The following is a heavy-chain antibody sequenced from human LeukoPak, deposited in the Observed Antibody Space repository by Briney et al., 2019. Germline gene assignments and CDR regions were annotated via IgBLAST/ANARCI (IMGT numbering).Heavy chain of an antibody. CDR1: GGSFSGYY. D-gene: IGHD4-17*01. V-gene: IGHV4-34*01. Sequence: SETLSLTCAVYGGSFSGYYWSWLRQPPGKGLEWIGKINHSGSTNYNPSLKSRVTISVDTSKNQFSLKLSSVTAADTAVYYCARGQSVYGDYVDYWGQGTLVTVSS. CDR2: INHSGST. J-gene: IGHJ4*02. CDR3: ARGQSVYGDYVDY.